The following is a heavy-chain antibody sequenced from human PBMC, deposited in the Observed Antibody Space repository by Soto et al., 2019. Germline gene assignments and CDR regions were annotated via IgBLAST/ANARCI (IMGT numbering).Heavy chain of an antibody. V-gene: IGHV1-69*13. Sequence: SVKVSCKASGGTFSSYAISWVRQAPGQGLEWMGGIIPIFGRANYAQKFQGRVTITADESTSTAYRELSSLRSEDTAVYYCAREQQQLVYYYYGMDIWGQGTTVTVSS. CDR2: IIPIFGRA. J-gene: IGHJ6*02. CDR1: GGTFSSYA. D-gene: IGHD6-13*01. CDR3: AREQQQLVYYYYGMDI.